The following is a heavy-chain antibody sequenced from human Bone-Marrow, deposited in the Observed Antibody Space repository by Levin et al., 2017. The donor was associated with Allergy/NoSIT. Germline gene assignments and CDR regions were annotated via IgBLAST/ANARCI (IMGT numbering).Heavy chain of an antibody. CDR2: IYHSGST. V-gene: IGHV4-4*02. CDR3: ASRRIAAAGAAPYTFDI. D-gene: IGHD6-13*01. Sequence: SETLSLTCAVSGGSISSSNWWSWVRQPPGKGLEWIGEIYHSGSTNYNPSLKSRVTISVDKSKNQFSLKLSSVTAADTAVYYCASRRIAAAGAAPYTFDIWGQGTMVTVSS. CDR1: GGSISSSNW. J-gene: IGHJ3*02.